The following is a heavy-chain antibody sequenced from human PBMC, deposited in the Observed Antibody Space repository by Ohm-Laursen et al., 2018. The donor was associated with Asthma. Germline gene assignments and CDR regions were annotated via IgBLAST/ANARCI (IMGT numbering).Heavy chain of an antibody. V-gene: IGHV4-59*12. J-gene: IGHJ5*02. Sequence: GTLSLTWTVSGGSISSYYWSWIRQPPGKGLEWIGYIYNSGSTNYNPSLKSRVTISVDTSKNQFSLKLSSVTAADTAVYYCARGGRLQGFHFDPWGQGTLVTVSS. CDR3: ARGGRLQGFHFDP. CDR1: GGSISSYY. CDR2: IYNSGST. D-gene: IGHD3-16*01.